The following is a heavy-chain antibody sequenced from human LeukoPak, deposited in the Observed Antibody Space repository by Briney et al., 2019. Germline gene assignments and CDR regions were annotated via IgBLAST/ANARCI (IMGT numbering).Heavy chain of an antibody. CDR3: ARVNRRIAVAGYFDY. CDR1: GFTFSSYA. V-gene: IGHV3-30-3*01. CDR2: ISYDGSNK. J-gene: IGHJ4*02. D-gene: IGHD6-19*01. Sequence: GGSLRLSCAASGFTFSSYARHWVRQAPGKGLEWVAVISYDGSNKYYADSVKGRFTISRDNSKNTLYLQMNSLRAEDTAVYYCARVNRRIAVAGYFDYWGQGTLVTVSS.